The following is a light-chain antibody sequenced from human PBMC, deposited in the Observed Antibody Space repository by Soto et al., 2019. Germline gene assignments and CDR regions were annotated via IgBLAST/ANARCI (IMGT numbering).Light chain of an antibody. Sequence: DIQMTQSPSTLSASVGERVTITCRASQSISSWLAWYQQKPGKAPKLLIYKASLLESGVPSRFRGSVYGTEFAPSISSLQPDHFATYYCQEYDTYLFTFGQGTKLEIK. CDR2: KAS. CDR1: QSISSW. CDR3: QEYDTYLFT. J-gene: IGKJ2*01. V-gene: IGKV1-5*03.